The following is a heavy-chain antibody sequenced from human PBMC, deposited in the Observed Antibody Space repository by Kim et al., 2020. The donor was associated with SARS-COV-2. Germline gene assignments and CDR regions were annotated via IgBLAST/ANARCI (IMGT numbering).Heavy chain of an antibody. CDR1: GYTFTSYA. CDR2: INTNTGNP. CDR3: ARGLLWFGELGGGMDV. D-gene: IGHD3-10*01. J-gene: IGHJ6*02. Sequence: ASVKVSCKASGYTFTSYAMNWVRQAPGQGLEWMGWINTNTGNPTYAQGFTGRFVFSLDTSVSTAYLQISSLKAEDTAVCYCARGLLWFGELGGGMDVWGQGTTVTVSS. V-gene: IGHV7-4-1*02.